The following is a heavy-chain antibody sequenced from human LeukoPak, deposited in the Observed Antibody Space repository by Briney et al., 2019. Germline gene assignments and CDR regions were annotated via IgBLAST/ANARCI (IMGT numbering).Heavy chain of an antibody. D-gene: IGHD1-7*01. V-gene: IGHV4-34*01. CDR3: ARGQLELRY. CDR2: INHSGST. CDR1: GGSFSGYY. J-gene: IGHJ4*02. Sequence: SETLSLTCAVYGGSFSGYYWSWIRQPPGKGLEWIGEINHSGSTNYNPSLKSRVTISVDTSKNQFSLKLSSVTAADTAVYYCARGQLELRYWGQGTLVTVSS.